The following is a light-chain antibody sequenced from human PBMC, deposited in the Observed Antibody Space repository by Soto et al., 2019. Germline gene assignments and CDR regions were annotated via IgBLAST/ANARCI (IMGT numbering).Light chain of an antibody. CDR1: QSIGSN. CDR3: QHYTNWPPIT. J-gene: IGKJ5*01. Sequence: ILMTQSPVTLSVSPGDSATLSCRASQSIGSNLAWYQQKPGQAPRLLIYAASTRVTGIPGRFSGRGSGTEFTLTISGLQSEDFAIYYWQHYTNWPPITFGQGTRLEIK. V-gene: IGKV3-15*01. CDR2: AAS.